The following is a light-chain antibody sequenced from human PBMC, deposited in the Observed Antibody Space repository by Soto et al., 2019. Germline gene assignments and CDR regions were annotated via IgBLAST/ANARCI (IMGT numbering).Light chain of an antibody. V-gene: IGLV1-40*01. CDR2: GNS. CDR1: SSNIGAGYD. J-gene: IGLJ1*01. Sequence: QLVLTQPPSVSGAPGQRVTISCTGSSSNIGAGYDVHWYQQLPGTAPKLLIYGNSNRPSGVPDRFSGSKSGTSASLAITGLQAEDEAYYYCQSYDSSLSAYYVFGPGTKLTVL. CDR3: QSYDSSLSAYYV.